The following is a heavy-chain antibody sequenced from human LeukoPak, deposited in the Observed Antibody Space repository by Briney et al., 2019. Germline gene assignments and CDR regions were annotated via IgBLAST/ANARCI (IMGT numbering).Heavy chain of an antibody. CDR3: ARELIVGATWHYYYYMDV. CDR1: GFTFSSYL. CDR2: IKQDGSEK. Sequence: GGSLRLSCAASGFTFSSYLMSWVRQAPGKGLEWVANIKQDGSEKYYVDSVKGRFTISRDNAKNSLYLQMNSLKAEDTAVYYCARELIVGATWHYYYYMDVWGKGNTVTVSS. J-gene: IGHJ6*03. V-gene: IGHV3-7*01. D-gene: IGHD1-26*01.